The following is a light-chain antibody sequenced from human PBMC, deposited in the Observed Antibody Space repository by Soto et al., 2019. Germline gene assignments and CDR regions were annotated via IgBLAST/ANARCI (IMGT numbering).Light chain of an antibody. Sequence: EIVMTQSPATLSVSPGERATLSCRASQSVSRYLAWYQQKPGQAPRLLIYGASTRATDIPARFSGSGSGTEFTLTIPSLQSEDFAVYYWQQYNDWPLITFGQGTRLEIK. CDR2: GAS. V-gene: IGKV3-15*01. J-gene: IGKJ5*01. CDR3: QQYNDWPLIT. CDR1: QSVSRY.